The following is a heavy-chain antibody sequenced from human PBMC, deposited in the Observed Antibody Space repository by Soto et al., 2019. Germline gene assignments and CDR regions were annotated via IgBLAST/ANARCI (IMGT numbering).Heavy chain of an antibody. Sequence: EVQLVESEGGLVQRGGSLRLSCAASGFTFNYYWMHRVRQAPGQGLVWVAHIQNDGSRTTYADSVKGRFTISRDNAKNTMYLQMNSLRAEDTAVYYCARGDLGGFDLWGQGTTVTVSS. D-gene: IGHD2-21*02. CDR2: IQNDGSRT. CDR1: GFTFNYYW. CDR3: ARGDLGGFDL. V-gene: IGHV3-74*01. J-gene: IGHJ3*01.